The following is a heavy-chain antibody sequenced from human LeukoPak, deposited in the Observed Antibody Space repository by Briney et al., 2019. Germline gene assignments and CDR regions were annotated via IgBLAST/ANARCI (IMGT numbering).Heavy chain of an antibody. CDR2: ISSSSSTI. J-gene: IGHJ4*02. D-gene: IGHD3-22*01. V-gene: IGHV3-48*01. CDR3: ARDSYDSSGSFDY. CDR1: GFTFSTHA. Sequence: GGSLRLSCAASGFTFSTHAMNWVRQAPGKGLEWVSYISSSSSTIYYADSVKGRFTISRDNAKNSLYLQMNSLRAEDTAVYYCARDSYDSSGSFDYWGQGTLVTVSS.